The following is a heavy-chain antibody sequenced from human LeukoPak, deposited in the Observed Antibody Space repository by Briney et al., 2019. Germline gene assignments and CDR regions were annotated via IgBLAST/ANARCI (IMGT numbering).Heavy chain of an antibody. CDR3: ARHQGAGEYPFDY. CDR2: INPSDGST. J-gene: IGHJ4*02. CDR1: GYTFTSNY. V-gene: IGHV1-46*01. Sequence: ASVKVSCKASGYTFTSNYMHWVRQAPGQGLEWLGIINPSDGSTTYAQKFQGSVTMTRDTSTSTVYMELSSLRSEDTALYYCARHQGAGEYPFDYWGQGTLVTVSS. D-gene: IGHD3-16*01.